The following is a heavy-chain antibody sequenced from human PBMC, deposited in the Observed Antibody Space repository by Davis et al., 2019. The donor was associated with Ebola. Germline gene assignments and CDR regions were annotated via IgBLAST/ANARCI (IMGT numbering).Heavy chain of an antibody. CDR3: ARAGTGTPPSYHYYGMDV. J-gene: IGHJ6*02. Sequence: AASVKVSCKAAGYTFTGYYMHWVRQAPGQGLEWMGWINPNSGGTNYAQKFQGWVTMTRDTSISTAYMELSRLGSDDTAVYYCARAGTGTPPSYHYYGMDVLGQGPTVTVSS. CDR1: GYTFTGYY. V-gene: IGHV1-2*04. D-gene: IGHD1-1*01. CDR2: INPNSGGT.